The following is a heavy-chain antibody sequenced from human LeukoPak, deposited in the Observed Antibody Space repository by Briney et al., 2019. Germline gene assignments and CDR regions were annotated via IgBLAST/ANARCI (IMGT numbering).Heavy chain of an antibody. CDR3: ARADYYDRQNDY. J-gene: IGHJ4*02. CDR1: GYTFTTYD. Sequence: SVKVSCTASGYTFTTYDIHWVRQATGQGLEWMGRIIPILGIANYAQKFQGRVTITADKSTSTAYMELSSLRSEDTAVYYCARADYYDRQNDYWGQGTLVTVSS. V-gene: IGHV1-69*04. CDR2: IIPILGIA. D-gene: IGHD3-22*01.